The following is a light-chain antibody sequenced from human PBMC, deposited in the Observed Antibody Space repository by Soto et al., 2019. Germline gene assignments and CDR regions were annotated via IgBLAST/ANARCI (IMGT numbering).Light chain of an antibody. CDR2: EGS. CDR1: NSDVGSYNL. V-gene: IGLV2-23*03. J-gene: IGLJ2*01. Sequence: QSALTQPASVSGSPGQSITISCTGTNSDVGSYNLVSWYQQHPGKAPKLMVYEGSKRPSGVSHRFSGSKSGNTASLTISGLQAEDEADYYCCSYAEVSNFVLFGGGTNLTVL. CDR3: CSYAEVSNFVL.